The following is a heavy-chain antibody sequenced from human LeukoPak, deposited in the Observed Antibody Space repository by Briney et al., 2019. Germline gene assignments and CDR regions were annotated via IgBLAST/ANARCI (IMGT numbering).Heavy chain of an antibody. V-gene: IGHV1-8*02. D-gene: IGHD2-15*01. CDR2: MNPNSGNT. CDR1: GYTFTSYG. J-gene: IGHJ4*02. Sequence: ASVKVSCKASGYTFTSYGINWVRQATGQGLEWMGWMNPNSGNTGYAQKFQGRVTITRTHSKSTAYMELSSLRSEDTAVYYCARAGAGVVAAIDYWGQGTLVTVSS. CDR3: ARAGAGVVAAIDY.